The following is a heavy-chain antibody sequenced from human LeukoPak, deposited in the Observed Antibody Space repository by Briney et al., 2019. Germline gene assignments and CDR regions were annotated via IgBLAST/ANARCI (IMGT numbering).Heavy chain of an antibody. V-gene: IGHV1-69*04. D-gene: IGHD5-18*01. Sequence: ASVKVSCKASGGTFSSYAISWVRQAPGQGLEWMGRIIPILGIANYAQKFQGRVTITADKSTSTAYMELSSLRSEDTAVYYCARWATAMVLDSWFDPWGQGTLVTVSS. CDR1: GGTFSSYA. J-gene: IGHJ5*02. CDR3: ARWATAMVLDSWFDP. CDR2: IIPILGIA.